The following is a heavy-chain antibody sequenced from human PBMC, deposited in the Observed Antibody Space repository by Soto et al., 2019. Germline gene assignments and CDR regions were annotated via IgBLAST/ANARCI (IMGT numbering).Heavy chain of an antibody. D-gene: IGHD3-16*02. V-gene: IGHV1-18*01. CDR2: ISPYSGNT. Sequence: QVQLVQSGDEVRKPGSSVKVSCKASGYIFVNYGIAWVRQAPGQGLEWMGWISPYSGNTHYASKVQGRLTMTTDTSTSTAYMDLGSLTSDDTAVYYCAMVGNVTPTPQDVWGQGTTVTVSS. CDR1: GYIFVNYG. CDR3: AMVGNVTPTPQDV. J-gene: IGHJ6*02.